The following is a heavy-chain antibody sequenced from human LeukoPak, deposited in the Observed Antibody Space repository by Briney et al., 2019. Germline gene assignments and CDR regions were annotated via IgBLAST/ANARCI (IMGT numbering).Heavy chain of an antibody. V-gene: IGHV4-59*08. CDR3: ARSPPGYYYGSGKAFDI. J-gene: IGHJ3*02. D-gene: IGHD3-10*01. CDR1: GGSFSGYY. CDR2: IYYSGST. Sequence: SETLSLTCAVYGGSFSGYYWSWIRQPPGKGLEWIGYIYYSGSTNYNPSLKSRVTISVDTSKNQFSLKLSSVTAADTAVYYCARSPPGYYYGSGKAFDIWGQGTMVTVSS.